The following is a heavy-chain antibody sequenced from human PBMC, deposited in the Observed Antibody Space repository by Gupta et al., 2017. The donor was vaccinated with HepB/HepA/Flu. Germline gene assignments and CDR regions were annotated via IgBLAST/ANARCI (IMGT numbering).Heavy chain of an antibody. CDR2: VSNDGSNE. CDR3: AKDPTNRFYYYYMDV. V-gene: IGHV3-30*18. D-gene: IGHD2-8*01. CDR1: GLTLSRDG. Sequence: QVQLVESGGGVVQPGRSLRLSCAASGLTLSRDGMHWVRQAPGKGLEWVAVVSNDGSNEYYADSVKGRFTISRDNSKNTLYLQMNSLRAEDTAVYYCAKDPTNRFYYYYMDVWGKGTTVTVSS. J-gene: IGHJ6*03.